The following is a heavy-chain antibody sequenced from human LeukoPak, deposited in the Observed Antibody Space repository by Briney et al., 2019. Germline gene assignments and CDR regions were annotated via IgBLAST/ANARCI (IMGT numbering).Heavy chain of an antibody. CDR3: ARNAGILTGYFFGMDV. Sequence: SVKVSCKASGGTFSSYAISWVRQAPGQGLEWMGGIIPIFGTANYAQKFQGRVTITADESTSTAYMELSSLRSEDTAVYYCARNAGILTGYFFGMDVWGKGTTVTVSS. CDR2: IIPIFGTA. CDR1: GGTFSSYA. V-gene: IGHV1-69*01. J-gene: IGHJ6*04. D-gene: IGHD3-9*01.